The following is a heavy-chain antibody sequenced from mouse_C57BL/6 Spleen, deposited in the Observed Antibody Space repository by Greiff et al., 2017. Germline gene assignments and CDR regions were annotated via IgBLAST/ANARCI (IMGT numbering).Heavy chain of an antibody. J-gene: IGHJ2*01. Sequence: QVQLQQPGAELVKPGASVKLSCKASGYTFTSYWMQWVKQRPGQGLEWIGEIDPSDSYTNYNQKFKGKATLTVDPSSSTAFMQLSSLTSEDSAVYYCARAQDYYYSNPDYWGQGTTLTVSS. V-gene: IGHV1-50*01. CDR1: GYTFTSYW. CDR3: ARAQDYYYSNPDY. CDR2: IDPSDSYT. D-gene: IGHD2-5*01.